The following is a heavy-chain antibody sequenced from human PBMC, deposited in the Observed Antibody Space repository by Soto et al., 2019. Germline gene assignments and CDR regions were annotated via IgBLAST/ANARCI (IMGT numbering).Heavy chain of an antibody. Sequence: QITLKESGPTLVKPTQTLTLTCTFSGFSLSTPSGVGVGWIRQPPGKALKWLAFIYWDDENRYSPSLKSRLTITKDTSKNQVVLIMTNMDPVDTATYYCAHILGIGGYYEGFDYWGQGALVTVSS. CDR3: AHILGIGGYYEGFDY. CDR2: IYWDDEN. V-gene: IGHV2-5*02. CDR1: GFSLSTPSGVG. J-gene: IGHJ4*02. D-gene: IGHD3-22*01.